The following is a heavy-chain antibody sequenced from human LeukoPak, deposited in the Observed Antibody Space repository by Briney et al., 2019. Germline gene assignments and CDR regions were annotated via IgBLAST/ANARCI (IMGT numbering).Heavy chain of an antibody. D-gene: IGHD1-7*01. Sequence: GGSLRLSCAASGFTFSSYGMHRVRQAPGKGLEWVAFIRYDGSNKYYADSVKGRFTISRDNSKNTLYLQMNSLRAEDTAVYYCATAGNYRFDYWGQGTLVTVSS. J-gene: IGHJ4*02. CDR2: IRYDGSNK. CDR3: ATAGNYRFDY. CDR1: GFTFSSYG. V-gene: IGHV3-30*02.